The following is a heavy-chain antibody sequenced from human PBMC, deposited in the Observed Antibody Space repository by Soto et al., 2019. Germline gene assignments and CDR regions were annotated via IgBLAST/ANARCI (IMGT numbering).Heavy chain of an antibody. D-gene: IGHD5-12*01. J-gene: IGHJ6*02. CDR3: ARDQSWWLPNYHHYXMDG. CDR2: IKQDGSEK. CDR1: GFTFSSYW. V-gene: IGHV3-7*05. Sequence: GGSLRLACAASGFTFSSYWMSWVRQAPGKGLEWVANIKQDGSEKYYVDSVKGRFTISRDNAKNSLYLQMNSLRAEDTAVYYSARDQSWWLPNYHHYXMDGWGQGTTVTVSS.